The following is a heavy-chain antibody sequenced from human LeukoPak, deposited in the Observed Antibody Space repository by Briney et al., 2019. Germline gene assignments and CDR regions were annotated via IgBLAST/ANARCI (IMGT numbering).Heavy chain of an antibody. V-gene: IGHV4-34*01. CDR3: ARRVLRYWFDP. Sequence: PSETLSLTCAVYGGSFSGYYWSWIRQPPGKGLEWIGEINHSGSTNYNPSLKSRVTISVDTSKNQFSLKLSSVTAADTAVYYCARRVLRYWFDPWGQGTLVTVSS. CDR1: GGSFSGYY. J-gene: IGHJ5*02. CDR2: INHSGST.